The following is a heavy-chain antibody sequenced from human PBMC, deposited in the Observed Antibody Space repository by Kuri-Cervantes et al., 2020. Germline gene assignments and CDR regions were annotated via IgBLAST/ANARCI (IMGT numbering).Heavy chain of an antibody. CDR3: ARDRASSSSFWRPKYYYYGMDV. CDR2: IIPIFGTA. Sequence: SVKVSCKASGGTFRSYAISWVRQAPGQGLEWMGGIIPIFGTANYAQKLQGRVTITADESTSTAYMELSSLRSEDTAVYYCARDRASSSSFWRPKYYYYGMDVWGQGTTVTVSS. D-gene: IGHD6-6*01. J-gene: IGHJ6*02. CDR1: GGTFRSYA. V-gene: IGHV1-69*13.